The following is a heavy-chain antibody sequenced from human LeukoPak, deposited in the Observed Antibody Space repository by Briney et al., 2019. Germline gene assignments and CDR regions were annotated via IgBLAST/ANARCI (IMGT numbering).Heavy chain of an antibody. V-gene: IGHV3-74*01. J-gene: IGHJ4*02. D-gene: IGHD3-10*01. CDR2: ISSDGSST. CDR1: GFTFSRYW. CDR3: ARDRINDYGSGSYIDY. Sequence: GGSLRLSCAASGFTFSRYWMHWVRQAPGKGLVWVSRISSDGSSTAYADSVKGRFTISRDNAKNTLYLQMNSLRAEDTAVYYCARDRINDYGSGSYIDYWGQGTLVTVSS.